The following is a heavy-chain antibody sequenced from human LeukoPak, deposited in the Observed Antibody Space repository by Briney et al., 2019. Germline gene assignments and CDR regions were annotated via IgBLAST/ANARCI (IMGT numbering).Heavy chain of an antibody. D-gene: IGHD1-26*01. CDR2: IKQDGSEK. CDR3: AREGGWDTFDY. V-gene: IGHV3-7*01. Sequence: GGSLRLSCAASGFTFSSYWMSWVRQAPRKGLEWVVNIKQDGSEKYYVDSVKGRFTISRDNAKNSLYLQMNSLRAEDTAVYYCAREGGWDTFDYWGQGTLVTVSS. J-gene: IGHJ4*02. CDR1: GFTFSSYW.